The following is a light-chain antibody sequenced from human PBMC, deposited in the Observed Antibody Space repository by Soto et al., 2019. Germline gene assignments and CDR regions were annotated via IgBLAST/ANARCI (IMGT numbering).Light chain of an antibody. J-gene: IGLJ1*01. Sequence: QSALAQPASESGSPGQSIAISCAGTSNDVGSYNLVSWYQHHPGKAPKLMIYGGSKRPSGVSDRFSGSKSGNTASLTISGLQAEDEADYYCCSFSGNTNYVFGPVTMVTV. CDR2: GGS. CDR1: SNDVGSYNL. CDR3: CSFSGNTNYV. V-gene: IGLV2-23*01.